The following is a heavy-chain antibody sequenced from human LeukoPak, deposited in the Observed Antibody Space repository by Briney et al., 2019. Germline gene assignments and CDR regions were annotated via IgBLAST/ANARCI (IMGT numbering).Heavy chain of an antibody. J-gene: IGHJ4*02. CDR1: GYRFTSYG. Sequence: ASVKVSCKASGYRFTSYGISWVRQAPGHGLEWMGWISAYNGNTNYAQKLQGRVTMTTDTSTSTAYMELRSLRSDDTAVYYCARGGDGDILTGLVFDYWGQGTLVTVSS. CDR3: ARGGDGDILTGLVFDY. D-gene: IGHD3-9*01. CDR2: ISAYNGNT. V-gene: IGHV1-18*01.